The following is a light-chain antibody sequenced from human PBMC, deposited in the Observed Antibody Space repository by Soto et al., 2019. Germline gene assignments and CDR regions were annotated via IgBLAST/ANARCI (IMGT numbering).Light chain of an antibody. CDR2: AAS. CDR3: QQYYRTPPT. Sequence: DIQMTQSPSSLSASVGDRVTITCRASQSISSYLNWYQQKPGKAPKLLIYAASSLQSGVPSRFSGSGSGTDFTLAISSLQSEAFATYSSQQYYRTPPTFVQGS. V-gene: IGKV1-39*01. CDR1: QSISSY. J-gene: IGKJ1*01.